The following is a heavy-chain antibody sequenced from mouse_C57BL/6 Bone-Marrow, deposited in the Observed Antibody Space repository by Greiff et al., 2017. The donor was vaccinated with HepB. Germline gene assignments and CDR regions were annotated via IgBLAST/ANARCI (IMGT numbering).Heavy chain of an antibody. CDR2: IRSKSSNYAT. CDR3: VRGNSWYFDV. V-gene: IGHV10-3*01. CDR1: GFTFNTYA. Sequence: EVNLVESGGGLVQPKGSLKLSCAASGFTFNTYAMHWVRQAPGKGLEWVARIRSKSSNYATYYAVSVKDRFTISGDDSQSMLYLQMNKLKPEDTAMYYCVRGNSWYFDVWGTGTTVTVSS. J-gene: IGHJ1*03. D-gene: IGHD2-1*01.